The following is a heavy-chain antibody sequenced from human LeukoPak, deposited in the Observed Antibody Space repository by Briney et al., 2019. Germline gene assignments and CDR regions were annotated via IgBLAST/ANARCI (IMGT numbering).Heavy chain of an antibody. D-gene: IGHD1-14*01. CDR3: ASDSNRAEYFQH. J-gene: IGHJ1*01. Sequence: SETLSLTCTVSGGSISSYYWSWIRQPPGKGLEWIGYIYYSGSTNYNPSLKSRVTISVDTSKNQFSLKLSSVTAADTAVYYCASDSNRAEYFQHWGQGTLVTVSS. V-gene: IGHV4-59*01. CDR1: GGSISSYY. CDR2: IYYSGST.